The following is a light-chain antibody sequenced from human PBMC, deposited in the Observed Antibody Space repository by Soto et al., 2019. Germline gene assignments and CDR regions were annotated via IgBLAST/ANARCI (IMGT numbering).Light chain of an antibody. CDR1: SSDVGGYNY. CDR3: SSYTSSSTLV. V-gene: IGLV2-14*03. J-gene: IGLJ2*01. CDR2: DVS. Sequence: QSVLTQPASVSGSPGQSITISCTGTSSDVGGYNYVSWYQQHPHPGKAPKLMIYDVSNRPSGVSNRFSGSKSGNTASLTISGLQAEDEADYYCSSYTSSSTLVFGGGTKLTVL.